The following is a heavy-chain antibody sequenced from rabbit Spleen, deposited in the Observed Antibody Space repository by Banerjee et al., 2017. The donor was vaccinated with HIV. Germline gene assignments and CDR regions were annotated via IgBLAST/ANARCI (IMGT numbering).Heavy chain of an antibody. CDR3: ARDKELAIWGYEFDL. CDR1: GFSFSDRDV. Sequence: QEQLVESGGGLVKPEGSLTLACKASGFSFSDRDVMCWVRQAPGKGLEWIACINAATGKPVYATWAKGRFTISRTSSTTVTLRMTSLTAADRATYFCARDKELAIWGYEFDLWGQGTLVTVS. J-gene: IGHJ3*01. D-gene: IGHD3-1*01. CDR2: INAATGKP. V-gene: IGHV1S45*01.